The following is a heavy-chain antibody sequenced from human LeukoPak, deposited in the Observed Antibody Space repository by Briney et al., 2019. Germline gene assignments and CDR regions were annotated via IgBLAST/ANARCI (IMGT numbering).Heavy chain of an antibody. CDR3: ALGKFDSQYDSSGYYRVTDNWFDP. D-gene: IGHD3-22*01. V-gene: IGHV4-39*01. CDR2: IYSSGST. J-gene: IGHJ5*02. CDR1: GGSISSSSYY. Sequence: SETLSLTCTVSGGSISSSSYYWGWIRQPPGKGLEWIGSIYSSGSTYYNPSLKSRVTISVDTSKNQFSLKLSSVTAADTAVYYCALGKFDSQYDSSGYYRVTDNWFDPWGQGTLVTVSS.